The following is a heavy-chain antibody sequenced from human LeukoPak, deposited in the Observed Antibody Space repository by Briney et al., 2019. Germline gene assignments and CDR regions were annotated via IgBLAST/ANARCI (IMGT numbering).Heavy chain of an antibody. J-gene: IGHJ5*02. V-gene: IGHV4-39*01. D-gene: IGHD3-16*01. CDR2: IYYSGST. CDR3: ARHSRGRFDP. CDR1: GGSISSSSYY. Sequence: SETLSLTCTVSGGSISSSSYYWGWIRQPPGKGLEWIGGIYYSGSTYYNPSLKSRVTISVDTSKNQFSLKLSSVTAADTAVYYCARHSRGRFDPWSQGTLVTVSS.